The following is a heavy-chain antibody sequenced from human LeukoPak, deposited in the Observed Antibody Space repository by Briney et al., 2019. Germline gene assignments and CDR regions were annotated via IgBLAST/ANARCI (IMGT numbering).Heavy chain of an antibody. CDR1: GFIVSSNY. CDR2: IYDGGNK. D-gene: IGHD5-12*01. CDR3: ARAQSRYSGYDSFPFDY. V-gene: IGHV3-53*01. Sequence: GGSLRLSCAASGFIVSSNYMSWVRQAPGKGLDWVTIIYDGGNKYYADSVKGRFTISRDRSKNTLYLQMNSLRAEDTAVYYCARAQSRYSGYDSFPFDYWGQGTLVTVSS. J-gene: IGHJ4*02.